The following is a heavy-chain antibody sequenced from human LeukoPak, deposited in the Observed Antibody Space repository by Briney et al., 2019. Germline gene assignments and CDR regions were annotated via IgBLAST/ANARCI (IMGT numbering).Heavy chain of an antibody. CDR3: ARKCGGDCYKNWFDP. CDR1: GYTFTGYY. D-gene: IGHD2-21*02. V-gene: IGHV1-2*02. Sequence: GVSVKVSCKASGYTFTGYYMHWVRQAPGQGLEWMGWINPNSGGTNYAQKFQGRVTMTRDTSISAAYMELSRLRSDDTAVYYCARKCGGDCYKNWFDPWGQGTLVTVSS. J-gene: IGHJ5*02. CDR2: INPNSGGT.